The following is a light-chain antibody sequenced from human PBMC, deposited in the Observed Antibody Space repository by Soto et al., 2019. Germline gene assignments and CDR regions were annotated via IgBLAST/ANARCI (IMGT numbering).Light chain of an antibody. CDR3: QQYVSSMT. J-gene: IGKJ1*01. CDR1: QSVDSSF. Sequence: EIVLTQSPGSLSLSPGERATLSCRASQSVDSSFFAWYQQKPGQAPRLLIYGASNRATGIPDRFSGSGSGTDFTLTISRLEPEDXXXXYXQQYVSSMTFGQGTKVEIK. V-gene: IGKV3-20*01. CDR2: GAS.